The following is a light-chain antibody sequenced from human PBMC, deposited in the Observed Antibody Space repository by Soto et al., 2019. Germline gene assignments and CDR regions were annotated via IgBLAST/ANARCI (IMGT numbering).Light chain of an antibody. Sequence: QSALTQPASVSGSPGQSITISGTGTSSDVGGYNYVSWYQQHPGKAPKLMIYEVSNWPSGVSNRFSGSKSGNTASLTISGLQAEDEADYYCSSYTSSSTLGIFGTGTKLTVL. CDR2: EVS. J-gene: IGLJ1*01. V-gene: IGLV2-14*01. CDR3: SSYTSSSTLGI. CDR1: SSDVGGYNY.